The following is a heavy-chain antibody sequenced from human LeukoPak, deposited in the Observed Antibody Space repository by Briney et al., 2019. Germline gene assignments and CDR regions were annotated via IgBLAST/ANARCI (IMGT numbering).Heavy chain of an antibody. J-gene: IGHJ4*02. CDR1: GFTLSNAG. V-gene: IGHV3-23*01. CDR2: INKNAAIT. D-gene: IGHD6-13*01. Sequence: PWESLRLSCAASGFTLSNAGMGWVRQAPGKGLELVSSINKNAAITKYADAVNGRFTISRDNSQNILYLQMYSLRVEDTAVYYCARDFSSSWYGDYWGQGTLVTVSS. CDR3: ARDFSSSWYGDY.